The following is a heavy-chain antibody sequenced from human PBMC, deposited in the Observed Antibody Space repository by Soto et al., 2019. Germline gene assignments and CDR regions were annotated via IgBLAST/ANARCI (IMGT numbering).Heavy chain of an antibody. CDR1: GGSMSGSY. CDR2: VYYTGST. J-gene: IGHJ4*02. V-gene: IGHV4-59*07. D-gene: IGHD6-19*01. Sequence: SDTLSISCSVSGGSMSGSYWSWIRQSPGKGLEWLGYVYYTGSTNYSPSLRSRVSISVDTSKNEFSLRLSSVTAADTAVYFCARSVAVPGAHIDYWGQGTQVTVSS. CDR3: ARSVAVPGAHIDY.